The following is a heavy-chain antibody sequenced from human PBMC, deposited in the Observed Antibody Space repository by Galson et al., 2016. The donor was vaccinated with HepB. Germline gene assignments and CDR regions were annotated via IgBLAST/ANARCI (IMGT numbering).Heavy chain of an antibody. CDR3: ARDMPLEYSTGWYYRGPVYYHGMDV. Sequence: SLRLSCAASGFTFSDYDMSWIRQAPGKGLEWVSYISSSGSTIYHADSVKGRFTISRDNAKNSLYLQMNSLRAEDTAVYYCARDMPLEYSTGWYYRGPVYYHGMDVWGQGTTVTVSS. CDR1: GFTFSDYD. D-gene: IGHD6-19*01. V-gene: IGHV3-11*01. CDR2: ISSSGSTI. J-gene: IGHJ6*02.